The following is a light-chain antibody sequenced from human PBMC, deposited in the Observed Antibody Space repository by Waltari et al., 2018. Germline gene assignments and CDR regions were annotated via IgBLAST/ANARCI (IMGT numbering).Light chain of an antibody. V-gene: IGLV1-51*02. Sequence: QSVLTQPPSVSAAPGQKVTISCSGSSSNIGNNYVSWYQQLPGTAPKLLIYENNERPPGIPDRFSGSKSGTSATLGITGLQTGDEADYYCGTWDSSLSAGVFGGGTKLTVL. CDR2: ENN. CDR3: GTWDSSLSAGV. J-gene: IGLJ3*02. CDR1: SSNIGNNY.